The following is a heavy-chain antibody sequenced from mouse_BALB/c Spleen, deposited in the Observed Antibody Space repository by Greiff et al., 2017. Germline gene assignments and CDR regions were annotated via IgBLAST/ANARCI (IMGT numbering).Heavy chain of an antibody. CDR2: ISSGSSTI. Sequence: EVKVVESGGGLVQPGGSRKLSCAASGFTFSSFGMHWVRQAPEKGLEWVAYISSGSSTIYYADTVKGRFTISRDNPKNTLFLQMTSLRSEDTAMYYCAREGHDDYDGVAYWGQGTLVTVSA. D-gene: IGHD2-4*01. V-gene: IGHV5-17*02. J-gene: IGHJ3*01. CDR3: AREGHDDYDGVAY. CDR1: GFTFSSFG.